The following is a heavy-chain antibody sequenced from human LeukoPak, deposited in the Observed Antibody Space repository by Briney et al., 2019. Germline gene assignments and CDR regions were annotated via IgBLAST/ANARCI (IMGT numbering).Heavy chain of an antibody. V-gene: IGHV1-69*05. CDR1: GGTFSSYA. D-gene: IGHD5-12*01. Sequence: SVKVSCKVSGGTFSSYAISWVRQAPGQGLEWMGGIIPIFGTANYAQKFQGRVTITTDESTSTAYMELSSLRSEDTAVYYCARVISGYNSNWFDPWGQGTLVTVSS. J-gene: IGHJ5*02. CDR3: ARVISGYNSNWFDP. CDR2: IIPIFGTA.